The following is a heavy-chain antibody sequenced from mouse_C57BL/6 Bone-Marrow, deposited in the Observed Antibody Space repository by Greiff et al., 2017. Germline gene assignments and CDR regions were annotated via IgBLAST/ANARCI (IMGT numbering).Heavy chain of an antibody. CDR1: GFTFSDYG. CDR3: ARKPPYYFFMDY. V-gene: IGHV5-15*01. CDR2: ISNLAYSI. J-gene: IGHJ4*01. Sequence: EVQLQESGGGLVQPGGSLKLSCAASGFTFSDYGMAWVRQAPRKGPEWVAFISNLAYSIYYADNVTGRFTISRENAKNTLYLEMSSLRSEDTAMYYCARKPPYYFFMDYWGQGTSVTVSS. D-gene: IGHD2-10*01.